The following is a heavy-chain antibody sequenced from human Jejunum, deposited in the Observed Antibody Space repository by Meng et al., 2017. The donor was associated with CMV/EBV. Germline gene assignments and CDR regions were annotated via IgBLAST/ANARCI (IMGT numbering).Heavy chain of an antibody. V-gene: IGHV4-4*07. CDR2: IYSSGST. Sequence: QVQLQEWGSGLVRPSGTPSPPCTVSSDSISSNFWSWIRQPAGKGLEWIGRIYSSGSTFYNPSLKSRVTMSVDTSKNQFSLSLASVTAADTAIYFCAREESVGIAVTGTFDYWGQGILVTVSS. CDR3: AREESVGIAVTGTFDY. D-gene: IGHD6-19*01. CDR1: SDSISSNF. J-gene: IGHJ4*02.